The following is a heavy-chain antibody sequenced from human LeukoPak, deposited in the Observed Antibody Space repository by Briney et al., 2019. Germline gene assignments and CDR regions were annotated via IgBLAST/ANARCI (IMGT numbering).Heavy chain of an antibody. CDR2: ISGSGGST. Sequence: GGSLRLSCAASGFTFSSYAMSWVRQAPGKGLEWVSAISGSGGSTYYADPVKGRFTISRDNSKNTLYLQMNSLRAEDTAVYYCAKDGLRSRAGDYWGQGTLVTVSS. V-gene: IGHV3-23*01. D-gene: IGHD5/OR15-5a*01. CDR1: GFTFSSYA. J-gene: IGHJ4*02. CDR3: AKDGLRSRAGDY.